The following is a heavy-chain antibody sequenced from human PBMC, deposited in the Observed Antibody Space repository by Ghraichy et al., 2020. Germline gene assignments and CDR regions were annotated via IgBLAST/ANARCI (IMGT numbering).Heavy chain of an antibody. CDR2: ISYDGSNK. D-gene: IGHD3-3*01. CDR3: ARDRVLPRALRFLEWLLFRGAFDI. J-gene: IGHJ3*02. Sequence: GESLNISCAASGFTFSSYAMHWVRQAPGKGLEWVAVISYDGSNKYYADSVKGRFTISRDNSKNTLYLQMNSLRAEDTAVYYCARDRVLPRALRFLEWLLFRGAFDIWCQGTMVTVSS. V-gene: IGHV3-30*04. CDR1: GFTFSSYA.